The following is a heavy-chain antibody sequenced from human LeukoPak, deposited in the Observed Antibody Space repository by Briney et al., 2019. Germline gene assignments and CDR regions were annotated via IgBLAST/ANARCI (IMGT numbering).Heavy chain of an antibody. CDR1: GFTFSSYW. CDR3: AREALAVATDFDY. J-gene: IGHJ4*02. CDR2: IKQDGSEK. V-gene: IGHV3-7*01. D-gene: IGHD5-12*01. Sequence: PGGSLRLSCAASGFTFSSYWMSWVRQAPGKGLEWVANIKQDGSEKYYVDSVKGRFTISRDNAKNSLYLQMNSLRAEDTAVYYCAREALAVATDFDYWGQGTLVTVSS.